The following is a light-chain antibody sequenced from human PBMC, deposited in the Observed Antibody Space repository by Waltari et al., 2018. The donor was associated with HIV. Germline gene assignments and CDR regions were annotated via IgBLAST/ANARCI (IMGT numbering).Light chain of an antibody. CDR1: SSDVGDFNA. CDR2: DVS. J-gene: IGLJ2*01. CDR3: SSFTTSITVV. Sequence: QSALTPPPSVSGSLGQSVTISCTGPSSDVGDFNAFSWYQQSPGTAPKLMIYDVSNRPSGVPDRFSGSKSGNTASLTISGLQAEDEADYYCSSFTTSITVVFGGGTKLTVL. V-gene: IGLV2-18*02.